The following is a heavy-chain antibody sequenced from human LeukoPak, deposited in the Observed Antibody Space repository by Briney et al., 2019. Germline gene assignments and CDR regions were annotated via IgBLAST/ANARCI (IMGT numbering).Heavy chain of an antibody. CDR3: ASPTDSNAWYYFHY. CDR1: GFTFSNYA. Sequence: GGSLRLSCAASGFTFSNYAMSWVRQAPGKGLEWVAVISYDGSNKYYADSVKGRFTISRDNSKNTLYLQVNSLRAEDTAVYYCASPTDSNAWYYFHYWGQGTLVTVSS. V-gene: IGHV3-30*04. J-gene: IGHJ4*02. CDR2: ISYDGSNK. D-gene: IGHD3-22*01.